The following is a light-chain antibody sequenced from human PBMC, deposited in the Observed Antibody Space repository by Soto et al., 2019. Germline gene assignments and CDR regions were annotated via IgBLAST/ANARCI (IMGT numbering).Light chain of an antibody. V-gene: IGLV7-43*01. CDR2: GSS. CDR3: LVYYGGARV. J-gene: IGLJ2*01. CDR1: TGAVTSGYY. Sequence: QTVVTQEPSLTVSPGGTVTLTCASSTGAVTSGYYPNWFQQKPGQAPRALIYGSSNKHSWTPARFSGSLLGGKAALTLSGVQPEEEAEYYCLVYYGGARVFGGGTKLTVL.